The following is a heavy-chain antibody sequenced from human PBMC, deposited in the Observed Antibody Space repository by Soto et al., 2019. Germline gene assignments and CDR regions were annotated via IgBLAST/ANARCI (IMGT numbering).Heavy chain of an antibody. CDR1: GFTFTRYS. Sequence: PGGSLRLSCAASGFTFTRYSMNWVRQAPGKGLEWVSSISSTTNYIYYADSMKGRFTVSRDNAKNSVYLEMNSLSAEDAAVYYCARESEDLTSNFDYWGQGTLVTVSS. CDR3: ARESEDLTSNFDY. J-gene: IGHJ4*02. V-gene: IGHV3-21*01. CDR2: ISSTTNYI.